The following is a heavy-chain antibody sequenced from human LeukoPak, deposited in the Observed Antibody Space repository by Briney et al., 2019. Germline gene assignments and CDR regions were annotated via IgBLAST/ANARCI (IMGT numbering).Heavy chain of an antibody. Sequence: ASVKVSCKASGYTFTGYYMHWVRQAPGQGLEWMGWINPNSGGTNYAQKFQGRVTMTRDTSISTAYMELSRLRSDDTAVYYCARDVLISGVVFNAFDIWGQGTMVTVSS. J-gene: IGHJ3*02. CDR2: INPNSGGT. D-gene: IGHD3-3*01. V-gene: IGHV1-2*02. CDR1: GYTFTGYY. CDR3: ARDVLISGVVFNAFDI.